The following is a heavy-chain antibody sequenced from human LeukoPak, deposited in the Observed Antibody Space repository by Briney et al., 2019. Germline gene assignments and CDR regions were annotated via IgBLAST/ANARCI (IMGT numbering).Heavy chain of an antibody. J-gene: IGHJ3*01. CDR3: ARRPCDTSGYYLGAFHD. CDR2: IGASGAVT. V-gene: IGHV3-23*01. D-gene: IGHD3-22*01. CDR1: GFTFTNYA. Sequence: PGGSLRLSCAASGFTFTNYAMTWVRHAPGKGLEWVSVIGASGAVTHYSDSVKGRVTVSRDNSQNTLFLHMSSLRAEHTAIYFCARRPCDTSGYYLGAFHDWGQGTTVTVSS.